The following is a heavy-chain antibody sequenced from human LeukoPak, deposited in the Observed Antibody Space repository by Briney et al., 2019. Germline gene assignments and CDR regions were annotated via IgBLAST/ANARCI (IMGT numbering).Heavy chain of an antibody. CDR2: INHSGST. D-gene: IGHD3-16*02. V-gene: IGHV4-34*01. J-gene: IGHJ4*02. CDR3: ARGSYDYVWGSYRSYYFDY. CDR1: GGSFSGYY. Sequence: PSETLSLTCAVYGGSFSGYYWSWIRQPPGKGLEWIGEINHSGSTNYNPSLKSRVTISVDTSKNQFSLKLSSVTAADTAVYYCARGSYDYVWGSYRSYYFDYWGQGTPVTVSS.